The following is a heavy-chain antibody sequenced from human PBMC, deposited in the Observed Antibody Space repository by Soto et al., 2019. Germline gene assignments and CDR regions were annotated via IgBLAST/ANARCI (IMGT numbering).Heavy chain of an antibody. CDR1: GFTFTNFA. V-gene: IGHV3-64D*06. CDR3: VKDVDSSAYYQGY. CDR2: ISSTGGGT. D-gene: IGHD3-22*01. Sequence: GGSLRLSCSASGFTFTNFAIHWVRQAPGKGLEYVSAISSTGGGTYYADSVRGRFTISRDNSKNTLYLQMSSVRAEDTAVYYCVKDVDSSAYYQGYWGQGTLVTVSS. J-gene: IGHJ4*02.